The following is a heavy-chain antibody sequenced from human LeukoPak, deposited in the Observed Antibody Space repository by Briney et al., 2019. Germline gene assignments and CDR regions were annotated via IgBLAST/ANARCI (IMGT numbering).Heavy chain of an antibody. J-gene: IGHJ4*02. Sequence: GGSLTLSCAASGFSVSSYHMNWVRQAPGKGLEWVSIIYTGGTTHYADSLNDRFTISRDDSINTLYLQMNSLRAEDTAVYYCARDSSSYYFDSWGQGTLVTVSS. D-gene: IGHD6-6*01. CDR1: GFSVSSYH. V-gene: IGHV3-66*01. CDR3: ARDSSSYYFDS. CDR2: IYTGGTT.